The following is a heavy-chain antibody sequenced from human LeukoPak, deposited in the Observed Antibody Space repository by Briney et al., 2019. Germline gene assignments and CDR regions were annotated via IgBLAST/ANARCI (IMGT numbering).Heavy chain of an antibody. CDR3: TRVQDDY. V-gene: IGHV3-48*02. Sequence: PGGSLRLSCAPSGFTFSSYSMNWVRQAPGKGLEWVSHISSGGSTIYYADSVKGRFTISRDNAKNSLYLQMNSLRDEDTAVYYCTRVQDDYWGQGTLVTVSS. J-gene: IGHJ4*02. CDR2: ISSGGSTI. CDR1: GFTFSSYS.